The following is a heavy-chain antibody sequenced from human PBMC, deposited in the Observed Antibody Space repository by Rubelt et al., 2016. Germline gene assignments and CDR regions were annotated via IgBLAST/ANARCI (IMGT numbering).Heavy chain of an antibody. CDR2: ISAYNGNT. CDR3: ARVLVMATFQSYSPYYFDY. V-gene: IGHV1-18*01. D-gene: IGHD5-24*01. J-gene: IGHJ4*02. CDR1: GYTFTSYG. Sequence: QVQLVQSGAEVKKPGASVKVSCKASGYTFTSYGISWVRQAPGQGLEWMGWISAYNGNTNYAQKLQGRVPMTTVTSTGQAYMELRSLGSDDTSGYYCARVLVMATFQSYSPYYFDYWGQGTLVTVSS.